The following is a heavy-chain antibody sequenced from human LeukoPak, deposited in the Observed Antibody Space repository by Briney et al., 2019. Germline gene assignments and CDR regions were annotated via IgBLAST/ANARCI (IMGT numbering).Heavy chain of an antibody. CDR2: LNAYIVDT. CDR3: ERDVLDHYYDSSGYLETLDY. D-gene: IGHD3-22*01. J-gene: IGHJ4*02. CDR1: GYTLPTFG. Sequence: GPSVKFSCKVHGYTLPTFGITWVRQAPVQGLEWMGWLNAYIVDTNYAKKLQGRVTKTTDTSTSTAYMELWSLRSDDTAVYYCERDVLDHYYDSSGYLETLDYWGQGTLVTVSS. V-gene: IGHV1-18*01.